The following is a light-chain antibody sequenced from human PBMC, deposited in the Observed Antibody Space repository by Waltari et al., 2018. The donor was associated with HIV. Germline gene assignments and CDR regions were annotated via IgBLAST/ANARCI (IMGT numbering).Light chain of an antibody. J-gene: IGLJ3*02. CDR2: EVS. V-gene: IGLV2-23*02. Sequence: QSALTQPASVSGSPGQSIAIHCTGTSSNVGNYNLVSWYQHHPGKSPRLLIYEVSQRPSGISNRFSGSKSGNTASLIISGLQAEDEADYYCSSYAGGHSWVFGGGTKLTVL. CDR3: SSYAGGHSWV. CDR1: SSNVGNYNL.